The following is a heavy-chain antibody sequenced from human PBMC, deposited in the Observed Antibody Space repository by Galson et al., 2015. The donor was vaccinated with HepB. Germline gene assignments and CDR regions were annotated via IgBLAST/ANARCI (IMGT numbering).Heavy chain of an antibody. CDR3: AREPRHKGPDAFDI. V-gene: IGHV3-33*01. CDR1: GFSFSSYG. CDR2: IWYDGSNK. J-gene: IGHJ3*02. Sequence: SLRLSCAASGFSFSSYGLHWVRQAPGKGLEWVAIIWYDGSNKYYADSVKGRFTISRDNAKNSLYLQMNSLRAEDTAVYYCAREPRHKGPDAFDIWGQGTMVTVSS.